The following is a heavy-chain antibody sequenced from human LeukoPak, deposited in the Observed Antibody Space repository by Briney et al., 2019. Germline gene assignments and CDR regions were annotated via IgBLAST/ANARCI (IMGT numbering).Heavy chain of an antibody. CDR2: ISSTGTTI. J-gene: IGHJ4*02. CDR1: GFTFSSYW. D-gene: IGHD4-17*01. CDR3: ARAGPTVTNYFDY. Sequence: PGGSLRLSCAASGFTFSSYWMSWVRQAPGKGLEWVSYISSTGTTIYYGDSVKGRFTISRDNAKNSLYLQMNSLRAEDTAIYYCARAGPTVTNYFDYWGQGSLVTVSS. V-gene: IGHV3-48*04.